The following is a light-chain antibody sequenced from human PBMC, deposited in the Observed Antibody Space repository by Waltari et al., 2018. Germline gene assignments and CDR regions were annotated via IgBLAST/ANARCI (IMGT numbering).Light chain of an antibody. CDR3: QQRSSWTPHT. CDR2: DAS. V-gene: IGKV3-11*01. Sequence: EIVLTQSPATLSLSPGETATLSCRASQSVGTYLAWYQQKPGQAPRLLIYDASNRVTGIPARFRGSGSGTDFTLTISSLEAEDFAVYYCQQRSSWTPHTFGQGARLEIK. J-gene: IGKJ2*01. CDR1: QSVGTY.